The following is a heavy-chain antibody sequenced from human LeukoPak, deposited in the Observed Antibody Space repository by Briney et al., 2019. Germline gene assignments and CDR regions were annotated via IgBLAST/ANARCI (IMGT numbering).Heavy chain of an antibody. CDR3: ARGEYVWSNIDY. D-gene: IGHD3-10*01. CDR1: GGSISSYY. CDR2: IYYSGST. J-gene: IGHJ4*02. V-gene: IGHV4-59*01. Sequence: SETLSLTCTVSGGSISSYYWSWIRQPPGKGLEWIGYIYYSGSTNYNPSLKSRVTISVDTSKNQFSLKLSSVTAADTAVYYCARGEYVWSNIDYWGQGTLVTVSS.